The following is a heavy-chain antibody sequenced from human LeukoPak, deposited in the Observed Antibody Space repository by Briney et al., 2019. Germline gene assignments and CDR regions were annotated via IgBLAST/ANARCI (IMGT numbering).Heavy chain of an antibody. J-gene: IGHJ4*02. D-gene: IGHD1-26*01. V-gene: IGHV1-2*02. CDR3: ARVDSESVGYFDY. Sequence: ASVKVSCKASGYTFTGYNIHWVRQAPGQGLEWMGWITPKNGGTHYIQKFEGRVTTTRDTSITTAYMELRGLTSDDTAVYYCARVDSESVGYFDYWGQGTLVTVSS. CDR1: GYTFTGYN. CDR2: ITPKNGGT.